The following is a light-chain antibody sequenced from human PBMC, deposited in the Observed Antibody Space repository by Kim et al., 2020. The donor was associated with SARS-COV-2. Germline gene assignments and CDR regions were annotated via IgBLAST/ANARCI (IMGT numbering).Light chain of an antibody. V-gene: IGLV3-9*01. CDR1: NIVTRN. CDR2: RDT. J-gene: IGLJ3*02. Sequence: SVALGQTARSTCGGNNIVTRNVHWYQQKPGQAPVLVMYRDTNRPSGIPERFSGSNSGNTATLTISRAQAGDEADYYCQVWDSSTWVFGGGTQLTVL. CDR3: QVWDSSTWV.